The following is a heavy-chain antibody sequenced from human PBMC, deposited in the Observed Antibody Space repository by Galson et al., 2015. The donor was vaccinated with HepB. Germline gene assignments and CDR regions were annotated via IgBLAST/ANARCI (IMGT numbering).Heavy chain of an antibody. CDR2: IGWNSATI. D-gene: IGHD6-6*01. J-gene: IGHJ4*02. CDR3: AKGGPHRPGYFEY. CDR1: GFTFDDYA. V-gene: IGHV3-9*01. Sequence: SLRLSCAASGFTFDDYAMHWVRQAPGKGLEWVSGIGWNSATIKYADSVKGRFTISRDNAKNSLSLQMNRLSAEDTALYYCAKGGPHRPGYFEYWGQGIRVTVSS.